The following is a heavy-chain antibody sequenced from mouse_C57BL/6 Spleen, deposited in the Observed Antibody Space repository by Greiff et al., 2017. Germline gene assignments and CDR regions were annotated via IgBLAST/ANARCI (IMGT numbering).Heavy chain of an antibody. Sequence: EVQLVESGGGLVKPGGSLKLSCAASGFTFSDYGMHWVRQAPEKGLEWVAYISSGSSTIYYADTVKGRFTISRDNAKNTLFLQMTSLRSEDTAMYYCARGDYASWGQGTTLTVSS. CDR1: GFTFSDYG. D-gene: IGHD2-4*01. J-gene: IGHJ2*01. CDR3: ARGDYAS. V-gene: IGHV5-17*01. CDR2: ISSGSSTI.